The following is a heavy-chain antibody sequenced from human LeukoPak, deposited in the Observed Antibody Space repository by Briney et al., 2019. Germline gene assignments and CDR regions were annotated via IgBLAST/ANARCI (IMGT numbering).Heavy chain of an antibody. CDR1: GYTFTSYG. Sequence: GASVKVSCKASGYTFTSYGISWVRQAPGQGLEWMGRIIPILGIANYAQKFQGRVTITADKSTSTAYMELSSLRSEDTAVYYCARTSCSGGSCYPTSPIYYFDYWGQGTLVTVSS. V-gene: IGHV1-69*04. CDR2: IIPILGIA. CDR3: ARTSCSGGSCYPTSPIYYFDY. D-gene: IGHD2-15*01. J-gene: IGHJ4*02.